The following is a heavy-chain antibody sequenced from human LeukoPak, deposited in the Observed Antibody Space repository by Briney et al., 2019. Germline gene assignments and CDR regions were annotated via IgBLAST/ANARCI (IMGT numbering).Heavy chain of an antibody. Sequence: PSETLSLTCAVYDVSFSGYYWSWIRQPPGKGLEWIGEINHSGSTNYNPSLKSRVTISVDTSKNQFSLNLRSVTAADTAVYYCARVERIAAAYWGQGTLVTASS. CDR1: DVSFSGYY. D-gene: IGHD6-13*01. V-gene: IGHV4-34*01. J-gene: IGHJ4*02. CDR2: INHSGST. CDR3: ARVERIAAAY.